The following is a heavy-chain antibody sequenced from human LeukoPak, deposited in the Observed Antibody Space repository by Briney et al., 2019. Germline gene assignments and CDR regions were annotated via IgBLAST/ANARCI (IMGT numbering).Heavy chain of an antibody. Sequence: GGSLRLSCAASGFTFSSYGMHWVRQAPGKGLEWVAVISYDGSNKYYADSVKGRFTISRDNSKNTLYLQMNSLRAEDTAVYYCGNVYSSSWWASDYWGQGTLVTVSS. D-gene: IGHD6-13*01. CDR2: ISYDGSNK. CDR3: GNVYSSSWWASDY. V-gene: IGHV3-30*18. CDR1: GFTFSSYG. J-gene: IGHJ4*02.